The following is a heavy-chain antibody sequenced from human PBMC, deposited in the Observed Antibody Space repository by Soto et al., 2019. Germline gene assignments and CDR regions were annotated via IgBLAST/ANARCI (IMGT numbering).Heavy chain of an antibody. Sequence: ASVKVSCKASGYTFTSYALSWVRHAPGQGLEWMGWISTYNGNKNYAQNLQGRVTMTTDISTNTAYMELRSLRSDDTAVYYCARVVGGIPVAGSWNWFDPWGQGTLVTVSS. CDR2: ISTYNGNK. CDR3: ARVVGGIPVAGSWNWFDP. V-gene: IGHV1-18*04. CDR1: GYTFTSYA. D-gene: IGHD6-19*01. J-gene: IGHJ5*02.